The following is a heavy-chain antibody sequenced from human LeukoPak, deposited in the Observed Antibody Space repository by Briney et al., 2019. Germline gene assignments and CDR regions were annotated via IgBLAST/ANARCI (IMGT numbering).Heavy chain of an antibody. CDR2: MNPNSGNT. J-gene: IGHJ4*02. D-gene: IGHD1-26*01. CDR1: GYTFTSYG. V-gene: IGHV1-8*02. Sequence: ASVKVSCKASGYTFTSYGISWVRQAPGQGLEWMGWMNPNSGNTGYAQKFQGRVTMTRNTSISTAYMELSSLRSEDTAVYYCARDHGGGATGDFDYWGQGTLVTVSS. CDR3: ARDHGGGATGDFDY.